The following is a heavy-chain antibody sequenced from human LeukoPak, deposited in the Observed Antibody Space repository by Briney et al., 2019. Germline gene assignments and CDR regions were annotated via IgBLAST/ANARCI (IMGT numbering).Heavy chain of an antibody. CDR3: ARPGVIAVAGTDY. V-gene: IGHV3-30-3*01. D-gene: IGHD6-19*01. CDR1: GFTFSSYA. CDR2: ISYDGSNK. J-gene: IGHJ4*02. Sequence: GGSLRLSCAAPGFTFSSYAMHWVRQAPGKGLEWVAVISYDGSNKYYADSVKGRFTISRDNAKDSLYLQMNSLRAEDTAVYYCARPGVIAVAGTDYWGQGTLVTVSS.